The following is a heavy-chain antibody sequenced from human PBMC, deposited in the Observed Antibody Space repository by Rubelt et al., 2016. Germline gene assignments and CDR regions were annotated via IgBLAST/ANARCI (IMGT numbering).Heavy chain of an antibody. V-gene: IGHV2-5*02. J-gene: IGHJ5*02. CDR1: GLSLSTGGVA. CDR2: IYWDDDK. CDR3: AHRGGYSSIYWFDP. D-gene: IGHD6-13*01. Sequence: QITLKESGPTLVKPTQTLTLTCTLSGLSLSTGGVAVGWIRQPPGKALEWLALIYWDDDKRYSPSLKSRLTITKDTSKNQVVLTMTNMDPVETATYYCAHRGGYSSIYWFDPWGQGTLVTVSS.